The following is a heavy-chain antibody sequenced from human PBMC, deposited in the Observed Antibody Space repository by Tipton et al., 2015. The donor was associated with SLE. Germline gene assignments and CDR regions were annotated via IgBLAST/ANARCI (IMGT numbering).Heavy chain of an antibody. D-gene: IGHD3-16*01. CDR1: RGSFSGYH. V-gene: IGHV4-59*01. Sequence: TLSLTCTIYRGSFSGYHWSWIRQPPGKGLEWIGYIYYAGSTNYNPSLKSRVTISVDTSKNQFSLKLSSVTAADTAVYYCARDLGRLYFDYWGQGTLVTVSS. J-gene: IGHJ4*02. CDR2: IYYAGST. CDR3: ARDLGRLYFDY.